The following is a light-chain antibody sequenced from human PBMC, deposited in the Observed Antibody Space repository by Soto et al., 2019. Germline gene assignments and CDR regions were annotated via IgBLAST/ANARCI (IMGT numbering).Light chain of an antibody. J-gene: IGKJ3*01. V-gene: IGKV1-17*03. CDR1: QNIGSS. Sequence: DIQMTQSPSAMSASVGDRVTITCRASQNIGSSLAWFQQKPGKVPKRLIHTTSTLESGDPSRFSGSGSVTEFTLTISSLQPEDFATYYFLQHDSYPRTFGPGTKGDIK. CDR3: LQHDSYPRT. CDR2: TTS.